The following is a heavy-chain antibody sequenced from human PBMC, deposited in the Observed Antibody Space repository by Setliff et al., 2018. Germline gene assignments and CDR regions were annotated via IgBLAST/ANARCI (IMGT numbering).Heavy chain of an antibody. CDR1: GFTFSSYA. Sequence: GESLKLSCAASGFTFSSYAMSWVRQAPGKGLEWVSAISGSGGSTYYADSVKGRFTISRDNSKNTLYLQMNSLRAEDTAVYYCARVRGASSGWYHYSYWGQGTLVTVSS. J-gene: IGHJ4*02. CDR2: ISGSGGST. CDR3: ARVRGASSGWYHYSY. V-gene: IGHV3-23*01. D-gene: IGHD6-19*01.